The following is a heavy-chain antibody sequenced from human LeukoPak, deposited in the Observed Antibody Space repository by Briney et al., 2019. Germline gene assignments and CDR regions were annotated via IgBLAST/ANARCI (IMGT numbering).Heavy chain of an antibody. D-gene: IGHD6-19*01. CDR3: ARLHSSGWYGWSEEREYYYYGMDV. J-gene: IGHJ6*02. CDR1: GGSISSYY. V-gene: IGHV4-59*08. Sequence: SETLSLTCTVSGGSISSYYWSWIRQPPGKGLEWIGYIYYSGSTNYNPSLKSRVTISVDTSKNQFSLKLSSVTVADTAVYYCARLHSSGWYGWSEEREYYYYGMDVWGQGTTVTVSS. CDR2: IYYSGST.